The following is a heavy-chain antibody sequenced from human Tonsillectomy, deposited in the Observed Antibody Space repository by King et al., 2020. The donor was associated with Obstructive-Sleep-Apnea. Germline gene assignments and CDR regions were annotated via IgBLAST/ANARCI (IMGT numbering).Heavy chain of an antibody. CDR3: ARDRPRADYGDLHEVY. D-gene: IGHD4-17*01. V-gene: IGHV3-7*01. J-gene: IGHJ4*02. CDR1: GFTFSNYW. CDR2: IKQDGGEK. Sequence: VQLVESGGGLVQPGGSLRLSCTVSGFTFSNYWMTWVRQAPGKGLGWGANIKQDGGEKYYVDSVKGRFTISRDNAKNSLYLQMNSLRAEDTAVYYCARDRPRADYGDLHEVYWGQGTLVTVSS.